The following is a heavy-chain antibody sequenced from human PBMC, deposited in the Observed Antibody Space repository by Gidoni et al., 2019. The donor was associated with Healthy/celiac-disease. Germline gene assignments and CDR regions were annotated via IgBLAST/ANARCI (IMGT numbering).Heavy chain of an antibody. D-gene: IGHD4-17*01. J-gene: IGHJ4*02. Sequence: QLQLQESGPGLVKPSETLSLTCTVSGGSFSSSSYYWGWIRQPPGKGLEWIGSIYYSGSTYYNPALKSRVTISVDTSKNQFSLKLSSVTAADTAVYYCARDVDDYGDRYFDYWGQGTLVTVSS. CDR3: ARDVDDYGDRYFDY. V-gene: IGHV4-39*02. CDR2: IYYSGST. CDR1: GGSFSSSSYY.